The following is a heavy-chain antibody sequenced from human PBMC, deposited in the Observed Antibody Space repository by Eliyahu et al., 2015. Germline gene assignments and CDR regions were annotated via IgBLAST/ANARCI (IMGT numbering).Heavy chain of an antibody. CDR3: SRALTRSGATYYFDY. J-gene: IGHJ4*02. CDR1: GFTFGXYX. D-gene: IGHD1-26*01. V-gene: IGHV3-49*04. Sequence: EVQLVESGGGLVQPGRSLRLSCTASGFTFGXYXMSWVRQAPGKGLEGVGFIRSKAYGGTREYAASVKGTFTISRDDSKSIAYLQMNSLKTEDTAVYYCSRALTRSGATYYFDYWGQGTLVTVAS. CDR2: IRSKAYGGTR.